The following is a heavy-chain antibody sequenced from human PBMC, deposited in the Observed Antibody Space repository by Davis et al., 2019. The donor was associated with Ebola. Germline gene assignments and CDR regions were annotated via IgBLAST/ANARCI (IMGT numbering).Heavy chain of an antibody. V-gene: IGHV5-51*01. CDR3: ARVGRLSPDYNHYVMDV. CDR1: GYTFTSYW. D-gene: IGHD1-14*01. Sequence: GESLKISCKGSGYTFTSYWIAWVRQVPGKGLEWMGSIYPGDSETRYSPSLQGQATISVDKSISTAYLQWSSLKATDTAMYYCARVGRLSPDYNHYVMDVWGQGTTVTVSS. CDR2: IYPGDSET. J-gene: IGHJ6*02.